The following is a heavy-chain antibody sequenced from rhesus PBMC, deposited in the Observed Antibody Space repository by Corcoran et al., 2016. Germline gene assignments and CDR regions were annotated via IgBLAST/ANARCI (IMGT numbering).Heavy chain of an antibody. J-gene: IGHJ4*01. CDR1: GGSISGYW. V-gene: IGHV4-165*01. CDR2: IGGRSGST. D-gene: IGHD1-20*01. Sequence: QVQLQESGPGLVKPSETLSLTCAVSGGSISGYWWGWIRPPPGMGLEWIGYIGGRSGSTYDNPSLKSRVTISTDTSKNQFSLKLSSVTAADTAVYYCARDRWGKTTYFDYWGQGVLVTVSS. CDR3: ARDRWGKTTYFDY.